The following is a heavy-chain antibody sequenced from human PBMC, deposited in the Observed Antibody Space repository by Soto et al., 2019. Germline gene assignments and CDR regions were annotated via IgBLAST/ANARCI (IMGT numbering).Heavy chain of an antibody. CDR2: ISYDGSNK. CDR3: AHIVVVPAANVGMDV. Sequence: LRLSCAASGFTFSSYGMHWVRQAPGKGLEWVAVISYDGSNKYYADSVKGRFTISRDNSKNTLYLQMNSLRAEDTAVYYCAHIVVVPAANVGMDVWGQGTTVTVSS. V-gene: IGHV3-30*03. D-gene: IGHD2-2*01. J-gene: IGHJ6*02. CDR1: GFTFSSYG.